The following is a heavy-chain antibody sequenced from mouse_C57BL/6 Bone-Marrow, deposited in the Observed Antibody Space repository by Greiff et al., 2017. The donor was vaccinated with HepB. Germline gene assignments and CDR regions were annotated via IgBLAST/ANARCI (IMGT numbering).Heavy chain of an antibody. CDR1: GYTFTSYW. J-gene: IGHJ2*01. Sequence: QVQLKQPGAELVKPGASVKLSCKASGYTFTSYWMQWVKQRPGQGLEWIGEIDPSDSYTNYNQKFKGKATLTVDTSSSTAYMQLSSLTSEDSAVYYCARGGPITTVVATTPFDYWGQGTTLTVSS. D-gene: IGHD1-1*01. V-gene: IGHV1-50*01. CDR2: IDPSDSYT. CDR3: ARGGPITTVVATTPFDY.